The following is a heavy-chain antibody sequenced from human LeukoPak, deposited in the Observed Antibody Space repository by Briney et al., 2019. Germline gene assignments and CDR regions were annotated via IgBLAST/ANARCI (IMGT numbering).Heavy chain of an antibody. Sequence: QPGRSLRLSCAASGFTFSSYGMHWVRQAPGKGLEWVAFIRYDGSNKYYADSVKGRFTISRDNSKNTLYLQMNSLRAEDTAVYYSAGATRHHDAFDIWGQGTMVTVSS. V-gene: IGHV3-30*02. J-gene: IGHJ3*02. CDR3: AGATRHHDAFDI. CDR1: GFTFSSYG. CDR2: IRYDGSNK. D-gene: IGHD1-26*01.